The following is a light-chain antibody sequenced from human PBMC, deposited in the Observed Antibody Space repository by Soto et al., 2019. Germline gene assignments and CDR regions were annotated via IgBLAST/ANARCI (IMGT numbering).Light chain of an antibody. J-gene: IGKJ1*01. CDR2: GAS. CDR3: QQYGGSPT. V-gene: IGKV3-20*01. CDR1: QSVDSY. Sequence: EIVLTQSPGTLSLSTGERATLSCRASQSVDSYLAWYQQKPGQAPRLLIYGASSRATGIPDRFSGSGSGTDFTLTISRLEPEDFAVYYCQQYGGSPTFGQGTKVDNK.